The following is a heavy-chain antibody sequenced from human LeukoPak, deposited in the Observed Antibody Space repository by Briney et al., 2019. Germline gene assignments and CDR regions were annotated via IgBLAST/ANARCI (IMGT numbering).Heavy chain of an antibody. CDR1: GYTFTGYY. CDR2: INPNSGGT. Sequence: ASVKVSCKASGYTFTGYYMHWVRQAPAQGLEWRGWINPNSGGTNYAQTFQGRVTMTRATSISPAYMELSRLRSDDTAVYYCSRAGPGGSSSDLWYFDLWGRGTLVTVSS. V-gene: IGHV1-2*02. D-gene: IGHD6-6*01. J-gene: IGHJ2*01. CDR3: SRAGPGGSSSDLWYFDL.